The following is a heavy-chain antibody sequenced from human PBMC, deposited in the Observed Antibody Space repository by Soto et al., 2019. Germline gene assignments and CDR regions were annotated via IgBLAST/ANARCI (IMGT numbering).Heavy chain of an antibody. CDR1: GGSISSGDYY. V-gene: IGHV4-31*03. CDR2: IYYSGST. J-gene: IGHJ5*02. CDR3: ASSYYYDSSGYYYLWFDP. Sequence: SETLSLTCTVSGGSISSGDYYWSWIRQHPGKGLEWIGYIYYSGSTYYNPSLKSRVTISVDTSKNQFSLKLSSVAAADTAVYYCASSYYYDSSGYYYLWFDPWGQGTLVTVSS. D-gene: IGHD3-22*01.